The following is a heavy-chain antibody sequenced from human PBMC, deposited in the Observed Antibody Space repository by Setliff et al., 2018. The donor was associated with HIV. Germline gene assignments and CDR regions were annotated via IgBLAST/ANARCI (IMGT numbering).Heavy chain of an antibody. Sequence: GASVKVSCKPSGYTFTTYGLSWVRQAPGQGLEWMGGIIPIFGTANYAQKFQGRVTITTDESTSTAYMELSSLRSEDTAVYYCARLGSGWSDSYYYAMDIWGQGTTVTVSS. CDR3: ARLGSGWSDSYYYAMDI. CDR2: IIPIFGTA. CDR1: GYTFTTYG. V-gene: IGHV1-69*05. J-gene: IGHJ6*02. D-gene: IGHD6-19*01.